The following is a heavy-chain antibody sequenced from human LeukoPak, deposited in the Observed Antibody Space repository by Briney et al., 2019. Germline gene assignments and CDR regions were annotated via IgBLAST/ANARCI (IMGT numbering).Heavy chain of an antibody. J-gene: IGHJ4*02. CDR2: ISGSGGST. CDR1: GFTFSSYS. V-gene: IGHV3-23*01. Sequence: GGSLRLSCAASGFTFSSYSMNWVRQAPGKGLEWVSAISGSGGSTYYADSVKGRFTISRDNSKNTLYLQMNSLRAEDTAVYYCAIGSSLNYYGSGSYYNGLFDYWGQGTLVTVSS. D-gene: IGHD3-10*01. CDR3: AIGSSLNYYGSGSYYNGLFDY.